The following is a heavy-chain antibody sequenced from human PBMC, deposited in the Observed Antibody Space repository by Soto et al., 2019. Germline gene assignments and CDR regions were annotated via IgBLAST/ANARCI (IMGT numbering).Heavy chain of an antibody. D-gene: IGHD6-6*01. Sequence: SETLSLTCTVSGGSISSSSYYWGWIRQPPGKGLEWIGSIYYSGSTYYNPSLKSRVTISVDTSKNQFSLKLSSVTAADTAVYYCARRRSSSSFDYWGQGTLVTVSS. J-gene: IGHJ4*02. V-gene: IGHV4-39*01. CDR1: GGSISSSSYY. CDR2: IYYSGST. CDR3: ARRRSSSSFDY.